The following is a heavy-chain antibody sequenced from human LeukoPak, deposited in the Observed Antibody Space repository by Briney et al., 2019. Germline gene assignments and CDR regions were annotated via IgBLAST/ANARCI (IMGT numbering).Heavy chain of an antibody. CDR1: GYTFTGYY. J-gene: IGHJ5*02. V-gene: IGHV1-69*13. CDR2: IIPIFGTA. Sequence: GASVKVPCKASGYTFTGYYMHWVRQAPGQGLEWMGGIIPIFGTANYAQKFQGRVTITADESTSTAYMELSSLRSEDTAVYYCARDGPGSSGRDWFDPWGQGTLVTVSS. CDR3: ARDGPGSSGRDWFDP. D-gene: IGHD6-6*01.